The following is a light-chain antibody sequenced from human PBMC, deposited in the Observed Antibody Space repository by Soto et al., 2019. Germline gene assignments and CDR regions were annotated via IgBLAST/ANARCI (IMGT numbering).Light chain of an antibody. V-gene: IGKV3-15*01. Sequence: EIVMTQSPATLSVSPGERATLSCRASQSVNSNLAWYRQKPGQAPRLLISDASTRATGVPARFSGSGSGTXXXXXIXXXQXEXSGIYYCQQYNFWPPLTFGGGTKVEIK. CDR1: QSVNSN. CDR3: QQYNFWPPLT. J-gene: IGKJ4*01. CDR2: DAS.